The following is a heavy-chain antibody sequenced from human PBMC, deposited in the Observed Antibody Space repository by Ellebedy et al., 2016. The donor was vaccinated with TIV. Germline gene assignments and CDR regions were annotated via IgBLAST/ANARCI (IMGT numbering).Heavy chain of an antibody. V-gene: IGHV3-7*02. D-gene: IGHD2-2*01. CDR2: VKGDGSDK. CDR1: GFTFNMHW. CDR3: VPAAKEAYYTFMDV. Sequence: GESLKISXAASGFTFNMHWMTWVRQAPGKGLEWVANVKGDGSDKHYVDSVEGRFTISRDNAKNSMLLQMNSLRAEDMAVYYCVPAAKEAYYTFMDVWGKGTTVNVSS. J-gene: IGHJ6*03.